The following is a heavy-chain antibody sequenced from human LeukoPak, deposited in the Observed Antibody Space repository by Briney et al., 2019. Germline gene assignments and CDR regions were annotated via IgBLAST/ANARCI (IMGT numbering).Heavy chain of an antibody. J-gene: IGHJ1*01. Sequence: GGSLRLSWAGSGFTFRSLGMHWVRQGPGKGLEGVAGISYDGSNKYYADSVKGRFTISRDNSKNTLYLQMNSLRAEDTAVYYCAKDLRYYDSSGPFNFQHWGQGTLVTVSS. CDR2: ISYDGSNK. D-gene: IGHD3-22*01. V-gene: IGHV3-30*18. CDR3: AKDLRYYDSSGPFNFQH. CDR1: GFTFRSLG.